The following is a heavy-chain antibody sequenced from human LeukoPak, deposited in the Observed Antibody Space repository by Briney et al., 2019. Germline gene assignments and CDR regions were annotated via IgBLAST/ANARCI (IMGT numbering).Heavy chain of an antibody. CDR1: GASISSGSYY. CDR3: ARAARLWWSSMDY. J-gene: IGHJ4*02. Sequence: SETLSLTCTVSGASISSGSYYWAWIRQPPGKGLEWIASVHYTGSTYFNPSLKSRVTISVDTSKKQFSLKLSSVTAADTAVYYCARAARLWWSSMDYWGQGTLVTVSS. D-gene: IGHD2-21*01. CDR2: VHYTGST. V-gene: IGHV4-39*07.